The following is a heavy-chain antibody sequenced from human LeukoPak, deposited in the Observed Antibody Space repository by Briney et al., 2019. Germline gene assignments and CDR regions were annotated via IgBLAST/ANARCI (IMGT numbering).Heavy chain of an antibody. D-gene: IGHD3-9*01. V-gene: IGHV3-49*04. CDR3: TRDSHSCSYDILTGYYNPDYYYMDV. CDR2: IRSKAYGGTT. CDR1: GFTFGDYA. J-gene: IGHJ6*03. Sequence: GGSLRLSCTASGFTFGDYAMSWVRQAPGKGLEWVGFIRSKAYGGTTEYATSVKGRFTISRDDSKSIAYLQMNSLKTEDTAVYYCTRDSHSCSYDILTGYYNPDYYYMDVWGKGTTVTVSS.